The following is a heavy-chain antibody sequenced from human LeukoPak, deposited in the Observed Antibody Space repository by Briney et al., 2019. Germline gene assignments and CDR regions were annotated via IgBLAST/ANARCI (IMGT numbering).Heavy chain of an antibody. Sequence: GGFMRLSYAASGICFRYYVVSWVRQPARRLVEWLSASSGSGGSTYYADAVKGRFVTSRANSKNTLDLQMNSLRAEDTAVYYCAKGVGQQLFLDYWGQGTLVTASS. CDR1: GICFRYYV. J-gene: IGHJ4*02. CDR3: AKGVGQQLFLDY. D-gene: IGHD3-10*01. V-gene: IGHV3-23*01. CDR2: SSGSGGST.